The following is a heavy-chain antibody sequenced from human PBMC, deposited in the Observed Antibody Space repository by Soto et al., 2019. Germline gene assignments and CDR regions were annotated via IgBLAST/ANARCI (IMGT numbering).Heavy chain of an antibody. CDR3: ARDLSSLNWFDP. Sequence: EVQLVETGGGLIQPGGSLRLSCAASGFTVSSNYMSWVRQAPGKGLEWVSSISSSSSYIYYADSVKGRFTISRDNAKNSLYLQMNSLRAEDTAVYYCARDLSSLNWFDPWGQGTLVTVSS. J-gene: IGHJ5*02. CDR1: GFTVSSNY. V-gene: IGHV3-21*01. CDR2: ISSSSSYI.